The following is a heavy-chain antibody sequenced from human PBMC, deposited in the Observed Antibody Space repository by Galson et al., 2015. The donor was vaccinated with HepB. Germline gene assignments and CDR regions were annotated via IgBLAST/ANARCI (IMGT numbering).Heavy chain of an antibody. J-gene: IGHJ4*02. CDR2: INSDGTST. CDR3: ARASPDPFWSGLFDF. V-gene: IGHV3-74*01. D-gene: IGHD3-3*01. CDR1: GFTFSTYW. Sequence: SLRLSCAASGFTFSTYWMHWVRQAPGKGLVWVSRINSDGTSTAYADSVKGRFTISRDNARNTLYLQMNSLRAEDTAVYYCARASPDPFWSGLFDFWGQGAQVTVSS.